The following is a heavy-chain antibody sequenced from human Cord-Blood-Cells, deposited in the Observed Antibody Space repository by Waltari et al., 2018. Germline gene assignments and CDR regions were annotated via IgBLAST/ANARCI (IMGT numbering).Heavy chain of an antibody. Sequence: QLQLQESGPGLVKPSETLSLTCTVSGGSISSSSYYWGWIRQPPGKGLEWIGRIYYSGSTYYNPSLKSRVTRSVDTSKNQFSRKLSSVTAAETAVYYCARQRWCGELLLDAFDSWGQGTMVTVSS. CDR3: ARQRWCGELLLDAFDS. D-gene: IGHD3-10*01. CDR1: GGSISSSSYY. V-gene: IGHV4-39*01. CDR2: IYYSGST. J-gene: IGHJ3*02.